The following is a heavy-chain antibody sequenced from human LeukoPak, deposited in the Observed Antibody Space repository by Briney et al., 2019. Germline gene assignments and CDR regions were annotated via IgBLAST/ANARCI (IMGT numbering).Heavy chain of an antibody. J-gene: IGHJ4*02. Sequence: ASVKVSCKASGYTFTSSDINWVRQATGQGLEWMGWMNPNSGNTGYAQKFQGRVTITRNTSISTAYMELSSLRSQDTAVYYCARAITNYGYIFDCWGQGTLVTVSS. CDR2: MNPNSGNT. CDR1: GYTFTSSD. D-gene: IGHD5-18*01. CDR3: ARAITNYGYIFDC. V-gene: IGHV1-8*03.